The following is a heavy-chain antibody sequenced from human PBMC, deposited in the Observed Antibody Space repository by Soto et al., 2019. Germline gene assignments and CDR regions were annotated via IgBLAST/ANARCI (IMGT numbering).Heavy chain of an antibody. J-gene: IGHJ5*02. CDR3: ARDLKEYCSDGKCNWFDP. V-gene: IGHV4-59*01. CDR2: ISYSGST. CDR1: GASISTYY. Sequence: SETLSLTCTVSGASISTYYWSWIRQPPGKGLEWIGYISYSGSTNYNPSLKSRVTISFDASKNEISLQVRSATAANAAVYYCARDLKEYCSDGKCNWFDPWGQGTLVTVSS. D-gene: IGHD2-15*01.